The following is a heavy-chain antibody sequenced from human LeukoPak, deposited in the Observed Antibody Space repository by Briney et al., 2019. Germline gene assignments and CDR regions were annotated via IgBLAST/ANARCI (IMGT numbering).Heavy chain of an antibody. CDR1: GFTLNNYA. Sequence: GGSLRLSCAVSGFTLNNYAMSWVRQAPGKGLEWVSGVRVGSGTTHYADSVKGRFTISRDNSKNTLFLQMDSLRAEDTAINYCAKVRHYDSDAFDIWGQGTMVTVSS. CDR2: VRVGSGTT. CDR3: AKVRHYDSDAFDI. V-gene: IGHV3-23*01. D-gene: IGHD3-9*01. J-gene: IGHJ3*02.